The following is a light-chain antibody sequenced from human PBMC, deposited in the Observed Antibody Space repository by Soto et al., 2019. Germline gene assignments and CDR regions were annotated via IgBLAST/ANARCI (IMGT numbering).Light chain of an antibody. CDR3: SSYAGSNNFPYV. CDR2: EVS. CDR1: SSDVGGYNY. Sequence: QSALTQPPSASGSPGQSVTISCTGTSSDVGGYNYVSWYQQHPGKAPKLMIYEVSRRPSGVPDRFSGSKSGNTASLTVSGLQAEDEADYFCSSYAGSNNFPYVFLRGTRSPS. V-gene: IGLV2-8*01. J-gene: IGLJ1*01.